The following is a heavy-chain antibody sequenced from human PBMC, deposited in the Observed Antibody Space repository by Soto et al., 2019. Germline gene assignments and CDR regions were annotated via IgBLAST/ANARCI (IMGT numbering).Heavy chain of an antibody. CDR3: ASPPPRAVTTAGTKWFDP. Sequence: EVHLVESGGGLVKPGGSLRLSCAASGFNFSTYSMNWVRQAPGKGLEWVSSISHDGSYIYYADSVKGRFTISRDNARKSLYLQMNSLRAEDTAIYYCASPPPRAVTTAGTKWFDPWGQGTLVTVSS. J-gene: IGHJ5*02. CDR2: ISHDGSYI. CDR1: GFNFSTYS. D-gene: IGHD4-17*01. V-gene: IGHV3-21*01.